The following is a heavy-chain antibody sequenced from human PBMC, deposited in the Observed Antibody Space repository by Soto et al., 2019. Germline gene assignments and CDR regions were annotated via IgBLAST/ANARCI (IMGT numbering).Heavy chain of an antibody. D-gene: IGHD2-21*01. Sequence: SETLSLTCAVYGGSFSGYYWSWIRQPPGKGLEWIGEINHSGSTNYNPSLKSRVTISVDTSKNQFSLKLSSVAAADTAVYYCARVVLVRMDVWGQGTTVTVSS. V-gene: IGHV4-34*01. CDR1: GGSFSGYY. J-gene: IGHJ6*02. CDR3: ARVVLVRMDV. CDR2: INHSGST.